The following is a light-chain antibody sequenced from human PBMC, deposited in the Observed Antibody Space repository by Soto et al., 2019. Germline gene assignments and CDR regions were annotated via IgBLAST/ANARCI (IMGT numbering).Light chain of an antibody. V-gene: IGKV1-5*03. J-gene: IGKJ1*01. CDR1: QSISTW. Sequence: DIQMTQSPSTLSASVGDRVTITCRASQSISTWLAWYQQKPGKAPKLLIYKASSLESGVPSRFSGSGSGTEFTLTISSLQPDDVATYYCQKYNSAPWTFGQGTKVDIK. CDR3: QKYNSAPWT. CDR2: KAS.